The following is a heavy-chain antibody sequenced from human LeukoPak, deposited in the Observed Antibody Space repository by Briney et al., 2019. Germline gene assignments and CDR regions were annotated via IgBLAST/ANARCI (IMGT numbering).Heavy chain of an antibody. Sequence: SETLSLTCAVYGWSFNDYYWNWIRQPPGKGLGWIGEINARGDTNYNPSLEGRVTISVDTSKNQFSLRLTSMIAADTALYYCARGQVPAARGYNWFDPWGQGTLVTVSS. J-gene: IGHJ5*02. D-gene: IGHD2-2*01. CDR1: GWSFNDYY. CDR3: ARGQVPAARGYNWFDP. V-gene: IGHV4-34*01. CDR2: INARGDT.